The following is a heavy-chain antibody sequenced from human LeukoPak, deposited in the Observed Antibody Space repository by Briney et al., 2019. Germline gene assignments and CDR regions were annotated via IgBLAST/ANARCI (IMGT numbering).Heavy chain of an antibody. CDR1: GYTFTSYY. J-gene: IGHJ4*02. CDR3: ARSPFYGDYVPRDY. Sequence: ASVKVSCKASGYTFTSYYMHWVRQAPGQGLEWMGWMNPNSGNTGYAQKFQGRVTMTRNTSISTAYMELSSLRSEDTAVYYCARSPFYGDYVPRDYWGQGTLVTVSS. CDR2: MNPNSGNT. V-gene: IGHV1-8*02. D-gene: IGHD4-17*01.